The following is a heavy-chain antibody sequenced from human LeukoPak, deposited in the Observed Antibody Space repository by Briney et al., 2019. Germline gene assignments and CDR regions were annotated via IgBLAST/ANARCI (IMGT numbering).Heavy chain of an antibody. CDR1: GFNFSTYS. J-gene: IGHJ4*02. V-gene: IGHV3-48*01. CDR2: ISTSSRTI. Sequence: GRSLRLSCAASGFNFSTYSMNWVRQAPGKGLEWVSYISTSSRTIYYADSVKGRSTISRDNAKNSLYLQLNSLRAEDTAVYYCARDGYDFWSDYPTTLDCWGQGTLVTVSS. CDR3: ARDGYDFWSDYPTTLDC. D-gene: IGHD3-3*01.